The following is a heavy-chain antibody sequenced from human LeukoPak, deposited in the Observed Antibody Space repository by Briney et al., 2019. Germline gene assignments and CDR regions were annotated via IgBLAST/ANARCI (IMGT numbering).Heavy chain of an antibody. D-gene: IGHD5-18*01. CDR3: ARDVIGYSYGPNWFDP. CDR1: GFAFSSYW. CDR2: INSDGSST. V-gene: IGHV3-74*01. J-gene: IGHJ5*02. Sequence: PGGSLRLSCAASGFAFSSYWMHWVRQAPGKGLVWVSRINSDGSSTSYADSVKGRFTISRDNAKNTLYLQMNSLRAEDTAVYYCARDVIGYSYGPNWFDPWGQGTLVTVSS.